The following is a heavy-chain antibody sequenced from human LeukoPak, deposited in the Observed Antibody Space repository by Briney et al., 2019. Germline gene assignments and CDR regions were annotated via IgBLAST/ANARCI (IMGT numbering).Heavy chain of an antibody. Sequence: SETLSLTCTDSGGSISSYYWSWIRQPPGKGLEWIGYIYYSGSTNYNPSLKSRVTISVDTSKNQFSLKLSSVTAADTAVYYCARDSSGPYYDILTGCHYGAFDIWGQGTMVTVSS. D-gene: IGHD3-9*01. V-gene: IGHV4-59*01. CDR3: ARDSSGPYYDILTGCHYGAFDI. CDR2: IYYSGST. CDR1: GGSISSYY. J-gene: IGHJ3*02.